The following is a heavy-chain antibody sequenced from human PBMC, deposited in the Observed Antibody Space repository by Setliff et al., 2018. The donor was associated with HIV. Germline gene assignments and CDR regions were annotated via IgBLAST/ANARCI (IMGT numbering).Heavy chain of an antibody. CDR2: INPNMGDT. D-gene: IGHD3-9*01. J-gene: IGHJ4*02. V-gene: IGHV1-2*06. Sequence: ASVKVSCKASGYKFTGHHIQWVRQAPGQGLEWMGRINPNMGDTQYAQKFQGRIIMTRDTSINTVYMELRSLTSDDTALYYCARQDIPTGYYLFDYWGQGTQVTVSS. CDR1: GYKFTGHH. CDR3: ARQDIPTGYYLFDY.